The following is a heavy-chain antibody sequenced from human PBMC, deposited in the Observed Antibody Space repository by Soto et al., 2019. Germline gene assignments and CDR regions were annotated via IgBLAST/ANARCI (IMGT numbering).Heavy chain of an antibody. CDR3: APSIVVVPAAMSWFDP. V-gene: IGHV2-5*01. CDR2: IYWNDDK. D-gene: IGHD2-2*01. CDR1: GFSLSTSGVG. Sequence: SGPTLVNPTQTLTLTCTFSGFSLSTSGVGVGWIRQPPGKALEWLALIYWNDDKRYSPSLKSRLTITKDTSKNQVVLTMTNMDPVDTATYYCAPSIVVVPAAMSWFDPWGQGTLVTVSS. J-gene: IGHJ5*02.